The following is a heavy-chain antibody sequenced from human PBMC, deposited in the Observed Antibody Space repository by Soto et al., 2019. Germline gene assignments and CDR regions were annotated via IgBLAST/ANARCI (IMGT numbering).Heavy chain of an antibody. D-gene: IGHD6-13*01. J-gene: IGHJ2*01. Sequence: EVQLLESGGGLVQPGGSLRLSCAASGFTFRSYGMNWVRQAPGKGLEWVSAISGSGGDTYYADSVKGRFTISRDNSKNTLYLQMNSLRAADTAVYYCAKDGYTCSWANYWYFDLWGRGTLVTVSS. CDR1: GFTFRSYG. CDR3: AKDGYTCSWANYWYFDL. CDR2: ISGSGGDT. V-gene: IGHV3-23*01.